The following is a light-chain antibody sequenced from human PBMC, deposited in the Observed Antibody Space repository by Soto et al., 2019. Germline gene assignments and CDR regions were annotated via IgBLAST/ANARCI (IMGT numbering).Light chain of an antibody. CDR3: QQSFSLLRE. CDR1: QSINKW. V-gene: IGKV1-39*01. J-gene: IGKJ1*01. CDR2: AAS. Sequence: QCPWTISADVCGTVCLNCGASQSINKWLAWYQQTPGKAPKLLIFAASSLQSGVSSRFSGSGSGTDFTLTSCSLQPEDSATYSCQQSFSLLREIAQGTKVDIK.